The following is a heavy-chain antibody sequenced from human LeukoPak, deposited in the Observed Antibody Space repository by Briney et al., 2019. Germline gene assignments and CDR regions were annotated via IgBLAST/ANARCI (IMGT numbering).Heavy chain of an antibody. Sequence: ASVKVSCKASGYSFTGYFIHWVRQAPGQGLEWMGWINPNSGGTNYAQKFQGRVTMTRDTSISTAYMELSRLRSDDTAVYYCARVYYDFWSGYYTGIDYWGQGTLVTVSS. J-gene: IGHJ4*02. CDR1: GYSFTGYF. CDR3: ARVYYDFWSGYYTGIDY. D-gene: IGHD3-3*01. V-gene: IGHV1-2*02. CDR2: INPNSGGT.